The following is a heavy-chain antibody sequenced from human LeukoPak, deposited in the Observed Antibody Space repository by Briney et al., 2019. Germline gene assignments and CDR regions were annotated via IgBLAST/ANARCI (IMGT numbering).Heavy chain of an antibody. V-gene: IGHV3-30*18. Sequence: GGSLRLSCVASGFTLSIYGMHWVRQTPDKGLEWVALISYDGSNEYYADSVKGRFTISRDNSKNTIYLQMKTLRLEDTAVYYCAKTAREWELLGGFDWGQGTTVVVSS. CDR3: AKTAREWELLGGFD. CDR1: GFTLSIYG. CDR2: ISYDGSNE. D-gene: IGHD1-26*01. J-gene: IGHJ3*01.